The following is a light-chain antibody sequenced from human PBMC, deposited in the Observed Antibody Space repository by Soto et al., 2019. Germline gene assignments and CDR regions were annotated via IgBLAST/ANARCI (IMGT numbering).Light chain of an antibody. CDR3: QVWDRSSDVV. Sequence: SYELTQPPAVSVAPGQTATIPCGGSDIGGKSVHWYRQRPDQAPVLVLYYDRDRPSGIPERLSGSNSGDTATLTISRVVAGDEADYYCQVWDRSSDVVFGGGTKLTVL. CDR1: DIGGKS. CDR2: YDR. J-gene: IGLJ2*01. V-gene: IGLV3-21*02.